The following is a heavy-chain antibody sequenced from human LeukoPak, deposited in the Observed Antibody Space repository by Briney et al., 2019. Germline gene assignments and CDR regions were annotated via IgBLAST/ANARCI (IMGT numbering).Heavy chain of an antibody. CDR3: ARLIVGAIDY. Sequence: GESLRLSCAASGFTFSNYGIHWVRQAPGKGLEWVANIKQDGSEKYYVDSVKGRFTISRDNAKNSLYLQMNSLRAEDTAMYYCARLIVGAIDYWGQGTLVTVSS. D-gene: IGHD1-26*01. J-gene: IGHJ4*02. V-gene: IGHV3-7*01. CDR1: GFTFSNYG. CDR2: IKQDGSEK.